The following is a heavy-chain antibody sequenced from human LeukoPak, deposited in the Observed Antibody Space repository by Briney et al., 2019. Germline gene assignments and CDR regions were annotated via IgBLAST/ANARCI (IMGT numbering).Heavy chain of an antibody. J-gene: IGHJ5*02. CDR1: GYSISSGYY. CDR2: IYFSGST. V-gene: IGHV4-38-2*01. Sequence: SETLSLTCAVSGYSISSGYYWGWIRQPPGKGLEWIGSIYFSGSTYYNPSLKSRVTISVDTSKNQFSLKLSSVTAADTAVYYCARGGLRYSLSSWFDPWGQGTLVTVSS. D-gene: IGHD4-17*01. CDR3: ARGGLRYSLSSWFDP.